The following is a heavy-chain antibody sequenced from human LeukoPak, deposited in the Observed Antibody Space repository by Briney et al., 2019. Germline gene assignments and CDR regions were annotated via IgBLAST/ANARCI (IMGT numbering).Heavy chain of an antibody. CDR3: ARRPRGEFDY. D-gene: IGHD3-16*01. CDR2: IYYSGST. CDR1: GGSISTGGYY. V-gene: IGHV4-31*03. Sequence: SETLSLTCTVSGGSISTGGYYWSWIRQHPGKGLEWIGYIYYSGSTYYNPSLKSRVTISVDTSKNQFSLKLSSVTDADTAVYYCARRPRGEFDYWGQGTLVTVSS. J-gene: IGHJ4*02.